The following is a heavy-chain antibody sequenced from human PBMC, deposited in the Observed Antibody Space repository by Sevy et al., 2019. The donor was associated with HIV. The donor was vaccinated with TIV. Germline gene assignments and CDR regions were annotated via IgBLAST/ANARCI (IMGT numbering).Heavy chain of an antibody. Sequence: GGSLRLSCRASGFTFDDYTMSWVRQAPGKGLEWVAFIRSKAYGGTTEYAASVKGRLTISRDESKSIAYLQMNSLKTADTAVYYCTRVEGAADWGMDVWGQGTTVTVSS. CDR2: IRSKAYGGTT. CDR3: TRVEGAADWGMDV. D-gene: IGHD1-26*01. V-gene: IGHV3-49*04. J-gene: IGHJ6*02. CDR1: GFTFDDYT.